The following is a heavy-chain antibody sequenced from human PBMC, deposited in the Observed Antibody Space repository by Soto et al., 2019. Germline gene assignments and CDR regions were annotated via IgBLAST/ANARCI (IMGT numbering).Heavy chain of an antibody. V-gene: IGHV1-69*13. D-gene: IGHD6-13*01. J-gene: IGHJ6*02. CDR2: IIPIFGTA. CDR3: ARAYIAAAVTEKYGMDV. CDR1: GGTFSSYA. Sequence: SVKVSCKASGGTFSSYAISWVRQAPGQGLEWMGGIIPIFGTANYAQKFQGRVTITADESTSTAYMELGSLRSEDTAVYYCARAYIAAAVTEKYGMDVWGQGTTVTVSS.